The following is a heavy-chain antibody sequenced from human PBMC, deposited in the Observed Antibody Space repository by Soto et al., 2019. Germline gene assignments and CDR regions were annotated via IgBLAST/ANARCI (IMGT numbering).Heavy chain of an antibody. V-gene: IGHV3-30*18. CDR3: AKGAHCSSTSCYGLQVDN. J-gene: IGHJ4*02. CDR2: ILYDGSNK. Sequence: GGSLRLSCAASGFTFRTYGMHWVRQAPGKGLEWVAFILYDGSNKYYADSVKGRFTISRDNSKNTLYVQMNSLRAEDTAVYYCAKGAHCSSTSCYGLQVDNWGQGTLVTVSS. D-gene: IGHD2-2*01. CDR1: GFTFRTYG.